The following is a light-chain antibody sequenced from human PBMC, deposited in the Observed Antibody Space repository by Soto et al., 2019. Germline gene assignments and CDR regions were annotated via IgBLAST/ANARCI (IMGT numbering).Light chain of an antibody. V-gene: IGLV1-51*02. J-gene: IGLJ2*01. CDR3: GTWDSSLSVVV. Sequence: QSVLTQPPSVSAAPGQKVTISCSGSSSNIGNNYVSWYQQLPGTAPKLLIYENNKRPSGIPDRFSDSKSGTSATLGITGLQTGDEADYYCGTWDSSLSVVVFGGGTKVTVL. CDR2: ENN. CDR1: SSNIGNNY.